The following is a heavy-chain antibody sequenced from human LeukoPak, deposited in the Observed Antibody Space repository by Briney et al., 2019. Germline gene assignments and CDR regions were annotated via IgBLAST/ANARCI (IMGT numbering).Heavy chain of an antibody. V-gene: IGHV1-18*04. CDR1: GYTFTSYG. Sequence: GASVKVSCKASGYTFTSYGISWVRQAPGQGLEWMGWISAYNGNTNYAQKLQGRVTITADESTSTAYMELSSLRSEGTAVYYCARGVAAAEYYYYGMDVWGKGTTVTVSS. CDR2: ISAYNGNT. D-gene: IGHD6-13*01. J-gene: IGHJ6*04. CDR3: ARGVAAAEYYYYGMDV.